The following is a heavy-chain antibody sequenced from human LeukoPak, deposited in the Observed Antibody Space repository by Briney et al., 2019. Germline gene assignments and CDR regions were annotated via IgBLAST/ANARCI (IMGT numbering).Heavy chain of an antibody. J-gene: IGHJ4*02. CDR3: ARVAYSSGWYCDY. Sequence: SGTLSLTCAVSGGSISSTNWWRWVRQPPGKGLEWIGEISHSGSTNYNPSLKSRVTISVDKSKNQFSLKLSSVTAADTAVYYCARVAYSSGWYCDYWGQGTLVTVSS. CDR2: ISHSGST. D-gene: IGHD6-19*01. CDR1: GGSISSTNW. V-gene: IGHV4-4*02.